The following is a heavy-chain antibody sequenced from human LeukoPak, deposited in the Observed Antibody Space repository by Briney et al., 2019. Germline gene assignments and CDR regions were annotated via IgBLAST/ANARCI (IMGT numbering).Heavy chain of an antibody. J-gene: IGHJ6*01. CDR2: IYYSGST. CDR3: ARTSRHFYGAGSNLTPWPADMDV. V-gene: IGHV4-59*01. D-gene: IGHD3-10*01. Sequence: SETLSLTCTVSGGSINSYYWTWIRQPPGKGLEWIGYIYYSGSTHYNPSLNSRLTISMDTSKNQFSLQLRSVTAAATAVYYCARTSRHFYGAGSNLTPWPADMDVWGQGTTVTVSS. CDR1: GGSINSYY.